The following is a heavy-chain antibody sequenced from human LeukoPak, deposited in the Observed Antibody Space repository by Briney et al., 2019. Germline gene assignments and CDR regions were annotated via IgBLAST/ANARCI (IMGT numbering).Heavy chain of an antibody. Sequence: GGSLRLSCAASGFTFSDYSMSWVRQVPGKGLEWVSGIGRVGYTYLVDPVKGRFTISRDNSKNTVYLQMNSLRAEDTAIYYCVKDRPCDGCMPMDAWGQGTTVTVSS. J-gene: IGHJ6*02. CDR1: GFTFSDYS. CDR2: IGRVGYT. V-gene: IGHV3-23*01. D-gene: IGHD5-24*01. CDR3: VKDRPCDGCMPMDA.